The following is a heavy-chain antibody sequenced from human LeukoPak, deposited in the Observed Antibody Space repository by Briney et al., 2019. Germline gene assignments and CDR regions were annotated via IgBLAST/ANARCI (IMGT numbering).Heavy chain of an antibody. CDR3: AKDLWGSGTSPTMSNY. V-gene: IGHV3-7*01. D-gene: IGHD3-10*02. J-gene: IGHJ4*02. CDR2: IKQDGSEK. Sequence: GGSLRLSCAASGFTFSNYWMSWVRQPPGRGLEWLASIKQDGSEKYYVESVKGRITISRDNAKNSLYLQMNSLRAVDTAAYYCAKDLWGSGTSPTMSNYWGQGTLVTVSS. CDR1: GFTFSNYW.